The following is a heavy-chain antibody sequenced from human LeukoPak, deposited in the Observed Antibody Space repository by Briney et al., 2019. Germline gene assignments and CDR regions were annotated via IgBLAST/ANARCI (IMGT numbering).Heavy chain of an antibody. Sequence: SVKVSCKASGGTFSSYAISWVRQAPGQGLEWMGRIIPIFGTANYAQKFQGRVTITTDESTSTASMELSSLRSEDTAVYYCATLDYYDTKNDYWGQGTLVTVSS. CDR3: ATLDYYDTKNDY. CDR2: IIPIFGTA. D-gene: IGHD3-22*01. J-gene: IGHJ4*02. CDR1: GGTFSSYA. V-gene: IGHV1-69*05.